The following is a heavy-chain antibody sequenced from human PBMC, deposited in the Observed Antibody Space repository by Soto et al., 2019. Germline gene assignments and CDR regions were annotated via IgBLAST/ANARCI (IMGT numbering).Heavy chain of an antibody. CDR2: IYHSGST. Sequence: TLSLTCAVSGGSSSTGGYSWRWIRQPPGKGLEWIGYIYHSGSTYYNPSLKSRVTISVDRSKNQFSLKLRSVTAADTAVYCCAGGVVNFDYWGQGTLATASS. CDR3: AGGVVNFDY. D-gene: IGHD3-3*01. J-gene: IGHJ4*02. V-gene: IGHV4-30-2*01. CDR1: GGSSSTGGYS.